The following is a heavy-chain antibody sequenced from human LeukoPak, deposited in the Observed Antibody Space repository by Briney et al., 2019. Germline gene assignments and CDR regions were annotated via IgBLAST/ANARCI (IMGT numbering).Heavy chain of an antibody. CDR2: IIPILGIA. CDR3: ARDVYYGSGSYGVYFDY. Sequence: SVKVSCKASGGTFSSYAISWVRQAPGQGLEWMGRIIPILGIANYAQKFQGRVTITADKSTSTAYMELSSLRSEDTAVYYCARDVYYGSGSYGVYFDYWGQGTLVTVSS. J-gene: IGHJ4*02. D-gene: IGHD3-10*01. CDR1: GGTFSSYA. V-gene: IGHV1-69*04.